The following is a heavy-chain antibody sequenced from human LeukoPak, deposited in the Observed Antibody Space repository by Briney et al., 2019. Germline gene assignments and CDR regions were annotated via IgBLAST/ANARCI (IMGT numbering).Heavy chain of an antibody. J-gene: IGHJ4*02. D-gene: IGHD6-13*01. CDR3: AKVGRYSSSWYYFDY. Sequence: GGSLRLSCKASGFTFTNAWMNWVRQAPGKGLEWVGRIKSKVDGGTTDYAAPAKGRFIFSRDDSENMLYLQMNSLRAEDTAVYYCAKVGRYSSSWYYFDYWGQGTLVTVSS. CDR2: IKSKVDGGTT. CDR1: GFTFTNAW. V-gene: IGHV3-15*07.